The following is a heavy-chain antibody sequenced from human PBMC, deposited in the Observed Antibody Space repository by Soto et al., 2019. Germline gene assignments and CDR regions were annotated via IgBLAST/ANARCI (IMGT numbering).Heavy chain of an antibody. Sequence: PXESLSLTCSVSGASFSSGSFYWSWIRQPPGKGLEWIGFIYNNETFNYNPSLKSRVTLSVDTSKHQFSLKLSSVTAADTAVYYCARVTLRYSSSHNFDSWGQGALVTVSS. J-gene: IGHJ4*02. CDR2: IYNNETF. V-gene: IGHV4-61*01. D-gene: IGHD6-19*01. CDR1: GASFSSGSFY. CDR3: ARVTLRYSSSHNFDS.